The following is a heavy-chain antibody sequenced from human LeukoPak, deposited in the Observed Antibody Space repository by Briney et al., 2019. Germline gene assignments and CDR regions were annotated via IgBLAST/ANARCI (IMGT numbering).Heavy chain of an antibody. J-gene: IGHJ4*02. CDR3: ARDRVAAAGTFDY. V-gene: IGHV3-23*01. CDR1: GFTFSSYA. Sequence: GGSLSLSCAAAGFTFSSYAVSWVRQASGKGLESVSAISGSSGSTYYADSVKGRFTISRDNSKNTLYLQMNSLRAEDTAVYYCARDRVAAAGTFDYWGQGTLVTVSS. CDR2: ISGSSGST. D-gene: IGHD6-13*01.